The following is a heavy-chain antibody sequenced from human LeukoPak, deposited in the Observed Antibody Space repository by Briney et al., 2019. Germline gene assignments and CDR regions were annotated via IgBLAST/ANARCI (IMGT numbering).Heavy chain of an antibody. J-gene: IGHJ4*02. CDR2: IKSKTDCGTT. V-gene: IGHV3-15*01. CDR3: TTDVYCSGGSCFLPNDY. D-gene: IGHD2-15*01. CDR1: GFPFSKAW. Sequence: GGSLRLSCAASGFPFSKAWMSWVRQAPGKGLEWVGRIKSKTDCGTTDYAAPLKDKFTISRDDSKNTLYLQMNSLKTEDTAVYYCTTDVYCSGGSCFLPNDYWGQGTLVTFSS.